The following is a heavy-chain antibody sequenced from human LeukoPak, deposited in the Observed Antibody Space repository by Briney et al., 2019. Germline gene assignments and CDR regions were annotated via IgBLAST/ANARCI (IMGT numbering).Heavy chain of an antibody. V-gene: IGHV3-64D*09. CDR2: ITKNGGTT. D-gene: IGHD3-9*01. CDR3: VKDLYDILTGPGDD. J-gene: IGHJ4*02. CDR1: GFPFSSFA. Sequence: PGGSLRLSCSASGFPFSSFAMHWVRQAPGKGLDYVSGITKNGGTTNYADSVEGRFTISRDNSKNTLYLQMSSLRVEDTAVYYCVKDLYDILTGPGDDWGQGTLVTVSS.